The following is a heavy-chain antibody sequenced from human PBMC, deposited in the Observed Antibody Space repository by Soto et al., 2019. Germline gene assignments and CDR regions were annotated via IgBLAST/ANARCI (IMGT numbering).Heavy chain of an antibody. V-gene: IGHV4-59*01. CDR1: GGSINNYY. J-gene: IGHJ6*02. CDR2: IYYSGST. D-gene: IGHD4-4*01. CDR3: ARVPNYRHYYYYYAVDV. Sequence: PXETLSLSCTVCGGSINNYYLSGIRQPPGKGLEWIGYIYYSGSTNYNPSLKSRVTVSLDTSKSQFSLKLSSVTAADTAVYYCARVPNYRHYYYYYAVDVWGQGTTVTVSS.